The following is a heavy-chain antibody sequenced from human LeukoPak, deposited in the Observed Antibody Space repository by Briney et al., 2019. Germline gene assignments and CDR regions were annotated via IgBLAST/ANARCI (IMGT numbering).Heavy chain of an antibody. V-gene: IGHV1-18*01. J-gene: IGHJ4*02. Sequence: ASVKVSYKPSVYTFTTYGISWVRQAPGQGLDWMGWINPYNANTKYAQKLQGRLTMTTDSSTSTAYMELRSLRSDDTAVYYCARELYGRFDYWGQGTLVTVSS. CDR3: ARELYGRFDY. CDR1: VYTFTTYG. D-gene: IGHD2-2*02. CDR2: INPYNANT.